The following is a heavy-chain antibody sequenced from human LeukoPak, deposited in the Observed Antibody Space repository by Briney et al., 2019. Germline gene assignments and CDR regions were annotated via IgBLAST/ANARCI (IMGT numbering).Heavy chain of an antibody. Sequence: SETLSPTCTVSGGSISSSSYYWGWIRQPPGKGLEWIGSIYYSGSTYYNPSLKSRVTISVDTSKNQFSLKLSSVTAADTAVYYCARGDCSSTSCYSVDYWGQGTLVTVSS. CDR1: GGSISSSSYY. V-gene: IGHV4-39*01. CDR2: IYYSGST. D-gene: IGHD2-2*02. CDR3: ARGDCSSTSCYSVDY. J-gene: IGHJ4*02.